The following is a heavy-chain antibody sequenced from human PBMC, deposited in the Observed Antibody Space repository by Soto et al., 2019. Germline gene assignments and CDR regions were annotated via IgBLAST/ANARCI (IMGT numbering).Heavy chain of an antibody. Sequence: ASVKVSCKASGYTFTSYGISWVRQAPGQGLEWMGWISAYNGNTNYAQKLQGRVTMTTDTSTSTAYMKLRSLRSDDTAVYYCARDPIPNYYGSGSPHWYYGMDVWGQGTTVTVSS. CDR2: ISAYNGNT. V-gene: IGHV1-18*01. CDR1: GYTFTSYG. CDR3: ARDPIPNYYGSGSPHWYYGMDV. J-gene: IGHJ6*02. D-gene: IGHD3-10*01.